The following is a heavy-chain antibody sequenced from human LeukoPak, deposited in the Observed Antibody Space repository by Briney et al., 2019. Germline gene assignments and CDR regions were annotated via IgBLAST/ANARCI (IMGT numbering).Heavy chain of an antibody. Sequence: GGSLRLSCAASGLSFSSCWMHWVRQAPGKGLVWVSRINSDGSSTKYADSVKGRVTISRDNAKNTVYLQMHSLRAEDTAVYYCAMGYYDSSGYSHFDSWGQGTLVSVSS. CDR2: INSDGSST. J-gene: IGHJ4*02. CDR1: GLSFSSCW. CDR3: AMGYYDSSGYSHFDS. V-gene: IGHV3-74*01. D-gene: IGHD3-22*01.